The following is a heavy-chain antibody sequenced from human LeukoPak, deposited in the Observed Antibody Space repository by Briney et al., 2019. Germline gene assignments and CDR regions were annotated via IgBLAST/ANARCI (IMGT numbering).Heavy chain of an antibody. CDR2: ISSRSSYI. J-gene: IGHJ4*02. CDR3: AKGGEICSGGSCSPGY. D-gene: IGHD2-15*01. CDR1: GFTFSSHS. V-gene: IGHV3-21*01. Sequence: GGSLRLSCAASGFTFSSHSMNWVRQAPGERLEWVSSISSRSSYIYYADSVKGRFTISRDDAKNSLFLQMNSLRAEDTAVYYCAKGGEICSGGSCSPGYWGQGTLVTVSS.